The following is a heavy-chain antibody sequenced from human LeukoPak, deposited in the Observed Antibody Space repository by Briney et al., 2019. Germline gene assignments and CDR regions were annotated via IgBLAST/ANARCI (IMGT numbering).Heavy chain of an antibody. CDR1: GLTFSTRV. CDR2: ISYDGSNK. J-gene: IGHJ2*01. CDR3: ARDGPVYYDSSGYYLGYFDL. Sequence: GGSLRLSCTASGLTFSTRVMHWVRQAPGKGLEWVAVISYDGSNKYYADSVKGRFTISRDNSKNTLYLQMNSLRAEDTAVYYCARDGPVYYDSSGYYLGYFDLWGRGTLVTVSS. D-gene: IGHD3-22*01. V-gene: IGHV3-30-3*01.